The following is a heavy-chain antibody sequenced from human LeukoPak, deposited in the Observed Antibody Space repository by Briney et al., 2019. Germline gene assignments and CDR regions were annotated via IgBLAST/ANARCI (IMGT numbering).Heavy chain of an antibody. D-gene: IGHD6-13*01. CDR3: ARSGSGSSWYCYC. V-gene: IGHV1-18*04. Sequence: ASVKVSFKACGYTFTDYYIHWLRQAPGQGLEWMGWISPYNGDTRYVQKLQGRVTMTTDTSTTTAYMELRSLRFADTAVNYWARSGSGSSWYCYCWGQGTLVTVSS. J-gene: IGHJ4*02. CDR1: GYTFTDYY. CDR2: ISPYNGDT.